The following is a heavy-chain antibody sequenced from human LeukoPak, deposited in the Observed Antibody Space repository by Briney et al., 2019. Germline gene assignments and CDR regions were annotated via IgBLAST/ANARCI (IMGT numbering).Heavy chain of an antibody. V-gene: IGHV4-59*01. Sequence: PSETLSLTCTVSGGSISSYYWSWIRQPPGKGLEWIGYIYYSGSTNYNPSLKSRVTISVDTSKNQFSLKLSSVTAADTAVYYCARGGSGSYSPPAYWGQGTLVTVSS. D-gene: IGHD1-26*01. CDR2: IYYSGST. J-gene: IGHJ4*02. CDR3: ARGGSGSYSPPAY. CDR1: GGSISSYY.